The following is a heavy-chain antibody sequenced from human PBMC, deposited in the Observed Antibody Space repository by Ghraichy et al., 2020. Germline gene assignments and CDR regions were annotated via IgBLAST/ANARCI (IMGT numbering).Heavy chain of an antibody. D-gene: IGHD1-26*01. V-gene: IGHV3-23*01. Sequence: GGSLRLSCAASGFTFSSYAMSWVRQAPGKGLEWVSAISGSGGSTYYADSVKGRFTISRDNSKNKLYLQMNSLRAEDTAVYYCAKDTLSGSWGYGMDVWGQGTTVTVSS. CDR1: GFTFSSYA. CDR2: ISGSGGST. J-gene: IGHJ6*02. CDR3: AKDTLSGSWGYGMDV.